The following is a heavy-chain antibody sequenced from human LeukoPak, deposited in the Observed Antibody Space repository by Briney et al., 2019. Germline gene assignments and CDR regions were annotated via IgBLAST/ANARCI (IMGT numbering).Heavy chain of an antibody. CDR3: ARDSGYIVVVPAAGLPDY. D-gene: IGHD2-2*01. J-gene: IGHJ4*02. CDR1: GFTFSSYA. Sequence: GGSLRLSCAASGFTFSSYAMHWVRQAPGKRLEWVAVISYGGSNKYYADSVKGRFTISRDNSNNTLYLQMNSLRAEDTAVYYCARDSGYIVVVPAAGLPDYWGQGTLVTVSS. CDR2: ISYGGSNK. V-gene: IGHV3-30-3*01.